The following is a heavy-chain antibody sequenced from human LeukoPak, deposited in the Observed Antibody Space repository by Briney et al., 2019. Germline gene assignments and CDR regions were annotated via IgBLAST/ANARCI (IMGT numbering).Heavy chain of an antibody. CDR1: GFTFSSYA. CDR3: ARPMTTVTTYYYYYGMDV. CDR2: ISYDGSNK. V-gene: IGHV3-30-3*01. J-gene: IGHJ6*02. D-gene: IGHD4-11*01. Sequence: GRSLRLSCAASGFTFSSYAMHWVRQAPGKGLEWVAVISYDGSNKYYADSVKGRFTTSRDNSKNTLYLQMNSLRAEDTAVYYCARPMTTVTTYYYYYGMDVWGQGTTVTVSS.